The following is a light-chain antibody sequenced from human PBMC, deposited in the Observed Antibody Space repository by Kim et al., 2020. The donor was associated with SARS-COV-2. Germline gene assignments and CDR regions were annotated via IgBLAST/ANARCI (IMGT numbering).Light chain of an antibody. CDR3: QQYFTTPPT. J-gene: IGKJ4*01. Sequence: ATINCKSSQSGLYRSNNKNHLAWYQQKPGQPPKLLVYWASTRESGVPDRFSGSGSGTDFTLTISSLQAEDVAVYYCQQYFTTPPTFGGGTKMDIK. V-gene: IGKV4-1*01. CDR2: WAS. CDR1: QSGLYRSNNKNH.